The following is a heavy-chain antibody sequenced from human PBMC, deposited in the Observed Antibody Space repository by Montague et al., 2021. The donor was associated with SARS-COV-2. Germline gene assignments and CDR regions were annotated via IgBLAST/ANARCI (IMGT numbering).Heavy chain of an antibody. CDR3: ARGTAAGTNFDY. CDR1: GGSISSYY. V-gene: IGHV4-59*01. J-gene: IGHJ4*02. Sequence: SETLSLTCTVSGGSISSYYWSWIRQPPGKGLEWTGYIYYSGSTNYNPSLKSRVTISVDTSKNQFSLKLSSVTAADTAVYYCARGTAAGTNFDYWGQGTLVTVSS. D-gene: IGHD6-13*01. CDR2: IYYSGST.